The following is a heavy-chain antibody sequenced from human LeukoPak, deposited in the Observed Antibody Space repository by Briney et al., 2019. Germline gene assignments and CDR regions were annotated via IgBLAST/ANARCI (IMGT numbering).Heavy chain of an antibody. CDR2: IIPIFGTA. CDR3: ARLPLPDPDYYYYYMDV. Sequence: SVKVSCKASGGTFSSYAISWVRQAPGQGLEWMGRIIPIFGTANYAQKFQGRVTITTDTSTSTAYMELRSLRSDDTAVYYCARLPLPDPDYYYYYMDVWGKGTTVTVSS. D-gene: IGHD1-14*01. V-gene: IGHV1-69*05. CDR1: GGTFSSYA. J-gene: IGHJ6*03.